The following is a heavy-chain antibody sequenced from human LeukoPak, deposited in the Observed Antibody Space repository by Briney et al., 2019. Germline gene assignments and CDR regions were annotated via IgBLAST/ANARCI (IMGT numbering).Heavy chain of an antibody. CDR3: AKALEVVGPSYYYYGMDV. CDR1: GFTFSSYA. V-gene: IGHV3-23*01. J-gene: IGHJ6*02. CDR2: ISGSGGST. D-gene: IGHD2-15*01. Sequence: PGASPRLSCAASGFTFSSYAMSWVRQAPGKGLEWVSAISGSGGSTYYADSVKGRFTISRDNSKNPLYLQMNSLRAEDTAVYYCAKALEVVGPSYYYYGMDVWGQGTTVTVSS.